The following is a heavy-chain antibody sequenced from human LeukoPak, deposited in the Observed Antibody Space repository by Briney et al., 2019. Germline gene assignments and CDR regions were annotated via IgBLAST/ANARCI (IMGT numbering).Heavy chain of an antibody. Sequence: SKTLSLTCTVSGGTISSYYWSWIRQPPGKGLEWIGYIYYSGSTNYNPSLKSRVTISVDTSKNQFSLKLSSVTAADTAVYYCARAYYYGMDVWGQGTTVTVSS. CDR3: ARAYYYGMDV. V-gene: IGHV4-59*01. J-gene: IGHJ6*02. CDR1: GGTISSYY. CDR2: IYYSGST.